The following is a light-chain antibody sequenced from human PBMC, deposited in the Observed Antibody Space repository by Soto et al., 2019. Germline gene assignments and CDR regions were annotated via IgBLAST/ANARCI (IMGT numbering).Light chain of an antibody. CDR3: CSYAGSSTFFYV. J-gene: IGLJ1*01. Sequence: QSALTQPRSVSGSPGQSVTISCTGTSSDVGSYNLVSWYQQHPGEAPKLMIYEGSKRPSGVSNRFSGSKSGNTASLTISGLQAEDEADYYCCSYAGSSTFFYVFGTGAKVTVL. V-gene: IGLV2-23*03. CDR1: SSDVGSYNL. CDR2: EGS.